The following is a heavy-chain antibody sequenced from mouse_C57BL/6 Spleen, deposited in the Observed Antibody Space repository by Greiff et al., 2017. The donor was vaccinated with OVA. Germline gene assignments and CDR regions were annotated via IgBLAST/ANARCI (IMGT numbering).Heavy chain of an antibody. V-gene: IGHV1-50*01. CDR3: ARSSIYDGYYDFDY. CDR2: IDPSDSYT. J-gene: IGHJ2*01. CDR1: GYTFTSYW. Sequence: QVQLQQPGAELVKPGASVKLSCKASGYTFTSYWMQWVKQRPGQGLEWIGEIDPSDSYTNYTQKFKGKATLTVDTSSSTAYMQLSSLTSEDSAVYYCARSSIYDGYYDFDYWGQGTTLTVSS. D-gene: IGHD2-3*01.